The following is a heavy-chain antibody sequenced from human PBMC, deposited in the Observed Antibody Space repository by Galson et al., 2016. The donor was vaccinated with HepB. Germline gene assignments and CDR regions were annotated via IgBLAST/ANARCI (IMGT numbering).Heavy chain of an antibody. V-gene: IGHV3-43*01. CDR1: GFIFRKFT. D-gene: IGHD6-19*01. CDR2: VGGNGATT. J-gene: IGHJ4*02. CDR3: AKEHNTGWPSLES. Sequence: SLRLSCAASGFIFRKFTMHWVRQRPGKGLEWVSLVGGNGATTFYADSVKGRFTISRDNGKNSVYLQMNSLTIEDTALYHCAKEHNTGWPSLESWGQGTLVSVSP.